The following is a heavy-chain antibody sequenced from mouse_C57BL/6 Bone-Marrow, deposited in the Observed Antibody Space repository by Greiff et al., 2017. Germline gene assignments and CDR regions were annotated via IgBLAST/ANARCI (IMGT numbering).Heavy chain of an antibody. V-gene: IGHV1-72*01. J-gene: IGHJ3*01. Sequence: QVQLQQPGAELVKPGASVKLSCKASGYTFTSYWMHWVKQRPGRGLEWIGRIAPNSGGTKYNEKFKSKATLTVDKPSSTAYMQLSSLTSEDSAVYYCARSAVYYGYDGGFAYWGQGTLVTVSA. D-gene: IGHD2-2*01. CDR3: ARSAVYYGYDGGFAY. CDR2: IAPNSGGT. CDR1: GYTFTSYW.